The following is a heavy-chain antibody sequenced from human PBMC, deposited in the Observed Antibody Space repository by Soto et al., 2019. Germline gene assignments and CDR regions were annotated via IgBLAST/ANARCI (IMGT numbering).Heavy chain of an antibody. CDR3: ARTSADSYYCYYGMDV. CDR2: IYPGDSDT. Sequence: GESLKISCKGSGYSFTSYWIGWVRQMPGKGLEWMGIIYPGDSDTRYSPSFQGQVTISADKSISTAYLQWSSLKASDTAMYYCARTSADSYYCYYGMDVWGQGTTVTVSS. J-gene: IGHJ6*02. CDR1: GYSFTSYW. V-gene: IGHV5-51*01.